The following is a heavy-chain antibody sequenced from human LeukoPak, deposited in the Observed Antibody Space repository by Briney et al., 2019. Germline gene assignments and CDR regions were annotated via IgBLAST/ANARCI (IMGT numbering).Heavy chain of an antibody. CDR3: ARSRTQDYYDSSGYYAD. CDR1: GYTFTSYY. D-gene: IGHD3-22*01. CDR2: INPSGGST. J-gene: IGHJ4*02. V-gene: IGHV1-46*01. Sequence: ASVKVSCKACGYTFTSYYMHWVRLAPGQGLEWMGIINPSGGSTSYAQKFQGRVTMTRDMSTSTVYMELSSLRSEDTAVYYCARSRTQDYYDSSGYYADRGQGTLVTVSS.